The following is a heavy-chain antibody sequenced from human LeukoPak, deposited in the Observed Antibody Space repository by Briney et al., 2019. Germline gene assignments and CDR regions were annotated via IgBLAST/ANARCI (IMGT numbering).Heavy chain of an antibody. Sequence: GSSVKVSCKASGGTFSSYAISWVRQAPGQGLEWMGGIIPIFGTANYAQKFQGRVTITADESTSTAYMEQSSLRSEDTAVYYCATDYGGNSVKDAFDIWGQGTMVTVSS. V-gene: IGHV1-69*01. D-gene: IGHD4-23*01. J-gene: IGHJ3*02. CDR3: ATDYGGNSVKDAFDI. CDR2: IIPIFGTA. CDR1: GGTFSSYA.